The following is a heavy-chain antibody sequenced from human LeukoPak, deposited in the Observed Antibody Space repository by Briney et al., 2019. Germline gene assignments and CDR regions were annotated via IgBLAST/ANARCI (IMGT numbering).Heavy chain of an antibody. D-gene: IGHD1-26*01. V-gene: IGHV3-7*01. CDR2: INQDASEK. Sequence: HPGGSLRLSCAASGFTFRCSWMSWVRQAPGKGLEWVALINQDASEKYYVDSVKGRFTISRDNANNLLYLQMDSLRVEDTAVYCCARDPEGGACDYWGQGTLVTVSS. J-gene: IGHJ4*02. CDR1: GFTFRCSW. CDR3: ARDPEGGACDY.